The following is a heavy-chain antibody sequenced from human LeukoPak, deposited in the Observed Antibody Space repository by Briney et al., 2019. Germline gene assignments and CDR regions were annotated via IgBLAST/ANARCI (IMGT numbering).Heavy chain of an antibody. J-gene: IGHJ4*02. V-gene: IGHV3-15*01. D-gene: IGHD2-2*01. Sequence: GGSLRLSCAASGFTFSNAWMSWVRQAPGKGLEWVGRIKSKTDGGTTDYAAPVKGRFTISRDDSKNTLYLQMNCLKTEDTAVYYCYFVPRYCSSTSCLDYWGQGTLVTVSS. CDR1: GFTFSNAW. CDR3: YFVPRYCSSTSCLDY. CDR2: IKSKTDGGTT.